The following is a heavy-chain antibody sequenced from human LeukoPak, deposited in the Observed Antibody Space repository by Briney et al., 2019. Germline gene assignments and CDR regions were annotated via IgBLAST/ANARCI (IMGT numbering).Heavy chain of an antibody. CDR2: IYHSGST. V-gene: IGHV4-30-2*01. Sequence: PSETLSLTCTVSGGSISSGGYYWSWIRQPPGKGLEWIGYIYHSGSTYYNPSLKSRVTISVDRSKNQFSLKLSSVTAADTAVYYCARDRYDSSAQRAFDIWGQGTMVTVSS. J-gene: IGHJ3*02. CDR1: GGSISSGGYY. D-gene: IGHD3-22*01. CDR3: ARDRYDSSAQRAFDI.